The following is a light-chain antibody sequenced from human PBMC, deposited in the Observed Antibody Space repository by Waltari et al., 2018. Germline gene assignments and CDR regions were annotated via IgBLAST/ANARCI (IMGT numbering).Light chain of an antibody. CDR1: QSVSSN. J-gene: IGKJ1*01. CDR3: QQYNNWPGT. V-gene: IGKV3-15*01. Sequence: EIVMTQSPATLSVSPGERATLSCRASQSVSSNLAWYQQKPGQAPRLLIYGASTRATGIPARFTGSGSGTEFTLTISSMQSEDFAVYYCQQYNNWPGTSGQGTKVEIK. CDR2: GAS.